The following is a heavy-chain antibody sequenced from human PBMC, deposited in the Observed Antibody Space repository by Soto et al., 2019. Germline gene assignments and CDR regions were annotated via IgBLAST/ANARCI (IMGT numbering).Heavy chain of an antibody. CDR2: IYYSGST. D-gene: IGHD2-15*01. CDR1: VGSISSSSHY. V-gene: IGHV4-39*01. J-gene: IGHJ4*02. CDR3: AMEGYCSGGSCRPA. Sequence: QLQLQESGPGLVKPSETLSLTCTVSVGSISSSSHYCGWIRQPPGKGLEWIGSIYYSGSTYYNPTLKSRVTISVDTYKIQFYLKMSSVTAADTAVYYCAMEGYCSGGSCRPAWGQGTLVTVSS.